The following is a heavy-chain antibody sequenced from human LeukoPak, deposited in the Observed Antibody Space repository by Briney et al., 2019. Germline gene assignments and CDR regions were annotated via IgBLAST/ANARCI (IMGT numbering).Heavy chain of an antibody. Sequence: GGSLRLSCTVSGFTVSSNSMSWVRQAPGKGLEWVSFIYSDNTHYSDSVKGRFTISRDNSKNTLYLQMNSLRAEDTAVYYCARDGTAMISFDYWGQGTLVTVSS. CDR3: ARDGTAMISFDY. V-gene: IGHV3-53*01. D-gene: IGHD5-18*01. J-gene: IGHJ4*02. CDR1: GFTVSSNS. CDR2: IYSDNT.